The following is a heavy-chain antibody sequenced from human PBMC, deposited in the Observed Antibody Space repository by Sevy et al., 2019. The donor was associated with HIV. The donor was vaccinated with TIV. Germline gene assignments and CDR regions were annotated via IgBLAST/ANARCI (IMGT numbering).Heavy chain of an antibody. CDR2: ISSSSGTR. CDR1: TFTFSSYS. V-gene: IGHV3-48*02. Sequence: GGSLRLSCAASTFTFSSYSMHWVRQAPGKGLEWVSYISSSSGTRYYADSVKGRFTISRDYAKNSLFLQMNSLRDEDTAVYYCASRGYCGGGSCYSGPNDYWGQGTLVTVSS. CDR3: ASRGYCGGGSCYSGPNDY. J-gene: IGHJ4*02. D-gene: IGHD2-15*01.